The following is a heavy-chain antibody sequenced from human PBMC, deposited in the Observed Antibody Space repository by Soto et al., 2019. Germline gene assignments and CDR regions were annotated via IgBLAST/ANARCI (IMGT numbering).Heavy chain of an antibody. Sequence: GGSLRLSCAASGFTFSSYDMHWVRQATGKGLAWVSAIGTTGDTYYPGSVKGRFIISRENAKKSLYLQMNSLRAGDTAVYYCARACGACGYAIVGSFHIWGQGTMVTVS. D-gene: IGHD5-12*01. CDR1: GFTFSSYD. CDR2: IGTTGDT. V-gene: IGHV3-13*04. J-gene: IGHJ3*02. CDR3: ARACGACGYAIVGSFHI.